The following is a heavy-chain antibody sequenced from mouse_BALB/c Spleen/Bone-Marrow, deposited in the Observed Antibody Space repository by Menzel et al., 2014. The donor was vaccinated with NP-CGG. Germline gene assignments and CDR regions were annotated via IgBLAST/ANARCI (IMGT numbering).Heavy chain of an antibody. CDR1: GYTFTSYY. D-gene: IGHD2-4*01. V-gene: IGHV1S56*01. Sequence: QVQLQQSGPELVKPGASVRISCKASGYTFTSYYIHWVKQRPGQGLEWIGWIYPGNVNTKYNEKFKGKATLTADKSSSTAYMLLSSLTSEDSAVYFCARDYDYDAWFAHWGQGTLVTVSA. J-gene: IGHJ3*01. CDR2: IYPGNVNT. CDR3: ARDYDYDAWFAH.